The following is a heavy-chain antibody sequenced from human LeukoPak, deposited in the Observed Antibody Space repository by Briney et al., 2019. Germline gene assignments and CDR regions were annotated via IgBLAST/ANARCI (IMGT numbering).Heavy chain of an antibody. J-gene: IGHJ3*02. CDR1: GYTFTSYG. Sequence: GASVKVSCKASGYTFTSYGISWVRQATGQGLEWMGWISAYNGNTNYAQKLQGRVTMTTDTSTSTAYMELRSLRSDDTAVYYCARAQVTMVRGVNGAFDIWGQGTMVTVSS. D-gene: IGHD3-10*01. CDR3: ARAQVTMVRGVNGAFDI. CDR2: ISAYNGNT. V-gene: IGHV1-18*01.